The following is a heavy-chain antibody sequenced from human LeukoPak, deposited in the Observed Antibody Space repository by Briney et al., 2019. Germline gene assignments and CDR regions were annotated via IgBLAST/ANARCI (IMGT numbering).Heavy chain of an antibody. CDR1: GFTFSSYS. D-gene: IGHD6-19*01. V-gene: IGHV3-21*01. Sequence: GSLRLSCVVSGFTFSSYSMSWVRQAPGKGLEWVSSISASSNFISYADSVKGRFTISRDNAKKSLYLQMNSVRAEDTAVYYCARDPGYSSGWFDYWGQGTLVTVSS. CDR3: ARDPGYSSGWFDY. J-gene: IGHJ4*02. CDR2: ISASSNFI.